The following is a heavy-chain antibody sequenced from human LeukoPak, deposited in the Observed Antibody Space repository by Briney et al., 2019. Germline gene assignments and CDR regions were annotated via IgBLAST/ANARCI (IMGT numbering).Heavy chain of an antibody. CDR3: ARDHQYYFDY. CDR2: IIPIFGTA. V-gene: IGHV1-69*05. J-gene: IGHJ4*02. CDR1: VGTYSHYP. Sequence: SVKDSFLASVGTYSHYPISWVRQAPGQGLDWMGRIIPIFGTANYAQKFQGRLTMTTDESTSTAYMEVSSLGSEDTAVYYCARDHQYYFDYWGQGTLVTVSS.